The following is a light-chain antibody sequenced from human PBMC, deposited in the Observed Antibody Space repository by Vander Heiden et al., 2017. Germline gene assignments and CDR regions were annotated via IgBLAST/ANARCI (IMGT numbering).Light chain of an antibody. J-gene: IGLJ2*01. CDR3: QSYDTSLKNVV. Sequence: HSALTQPPSVSGAPGQSVSISCTGSSSNLGAGYDVQWYHQLPGRAPELLIYTSSRRPSGVPDRFSASKSGTSASLAITGLRAEDEADYYCQSYDTSLKNVVFGGGTKLTVL. V-gene: IGLV1-40*01. CDR1: SSNLGAGYD. CDR2: TSS.